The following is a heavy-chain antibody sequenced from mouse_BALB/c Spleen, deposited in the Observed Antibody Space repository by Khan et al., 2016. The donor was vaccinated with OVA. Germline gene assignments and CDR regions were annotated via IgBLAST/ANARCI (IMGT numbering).Heavy chain of an antibody. D-gene: IGHD2-1*01. CDR3: ARSGYGNPFAY. CDR2: INPNNGDS. J-gene: IGHJ3*01. V-gene: IGHV1S81*02. CDR1: GYTFTSYY. Sequence: QVQLKESGAELVKPGTSVKTSCKASGYTFTSYYMYWVKQRPGQGLEWIGGINPNNGDSNFNEKFKSKATLTVDKSSSTAYMHLGILTSEDSAVYYCARSGYGNPFAYWGQGTLVTVAA.